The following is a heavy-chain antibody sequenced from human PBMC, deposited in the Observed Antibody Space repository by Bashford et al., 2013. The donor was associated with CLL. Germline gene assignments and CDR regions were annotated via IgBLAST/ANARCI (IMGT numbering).Heavy chain of an antibody. CDR1: GGSINSGDYY. CDR3: GSVAASHYFYGMDV. Sequence: SSETLSLTCTVSGGSINSGDYYWSWIRHAPRERAWSGVGYIYYSGSTYYNPSLKSRISISVDTSKNQFSLKLNSVTAADTAVYYCGSVAASHYFYGMDVWGQGTTVTVSS. V-gene: IGHV4-30-4*01. D-gene: IGHD6-13*01. CDR2: IYYSGST. J-gene: IGHJ6*02.